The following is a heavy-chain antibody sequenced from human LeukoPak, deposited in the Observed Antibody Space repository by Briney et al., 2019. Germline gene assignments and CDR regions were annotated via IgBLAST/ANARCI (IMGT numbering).Heavy chain of an antibody. CDR3: ARSWSIAARYFAY. D-gene: IGHD6-6*01. V-gene: IGHV3-66*02. J-gene: IGHJ4*02. Sequence: GGSLRLSCAASGFTVSSNYMSWVRQAPGKGLEWVSVIYSGGSTYYADSVKGRFTISRDNSKNTLYLQMNSLRAEDTAVYYCARSWSIAARYFAYGAQEPLVTVP. CDR2: IYSGGST. CDR1: GFTVSSNY.